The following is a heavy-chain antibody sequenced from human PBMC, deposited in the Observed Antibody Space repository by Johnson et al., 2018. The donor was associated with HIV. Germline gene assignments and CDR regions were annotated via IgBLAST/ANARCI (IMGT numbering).Heavy chain of an antibody. Sequence: QVQLVESGGGVVQPGGSLRLSCAASGFTFSSYGMHWVRQAPGKGLEWVAFIRYDGSNKYYADSVKGRFSISRDNSKNKLYLQMNSLRTEDTAVYYCAKVRVAAMIVVVSGRDAFDIWGQGTMVTVSS. CDR1: GFTFSSYG. CDR3: AKVRVAAMIVVVSGRDAFDI. V-gene: IGHV3-30*02. D-gene: IGHD3-22*01. J-gene: IGHJ3*02. CDR2: IRYDGSNK.